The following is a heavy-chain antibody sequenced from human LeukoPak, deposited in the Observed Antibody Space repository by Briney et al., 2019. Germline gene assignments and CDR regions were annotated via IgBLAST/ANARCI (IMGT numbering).Heavy chain of an antibody. CDR2: IWYDGSNK. D-gene: IGHD4-17*01. Sequence: GGSLRLSCAAPGFTFSSYGMHWVRQAPGKGLEWVAVIWYDGSNKYYADSVKGRFTISRDNSKNTLYLQMNSLRAEDTAVYYCARDRGTTVTTLDYWGQGTLVTVSS. CDR3: ARDRGTTVTTLDY. J-gene: IGHJ4*02. CDR1: GFTFSSYG. V-gene: IGHV3-33*01.